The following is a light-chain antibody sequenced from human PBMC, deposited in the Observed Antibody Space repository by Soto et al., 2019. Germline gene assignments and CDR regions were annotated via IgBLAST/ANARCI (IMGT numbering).Light chain of an antibody. V-gene: IGKV3-20*01. CDR3: QQHGNSPRT. CDR2: GAS. J-gene: IGKJ1*01. CDR1: QNITNNY. Sequence: EIVLTQSPGNLSFSPGERATLPCRASQNITNNYVAWYQHKPGQAPRLLIYGASSRATGIPVRFSASGSGTDFTLTISRLEPEDFAVYYCQQHGNSPRTFGQGTKADIK.